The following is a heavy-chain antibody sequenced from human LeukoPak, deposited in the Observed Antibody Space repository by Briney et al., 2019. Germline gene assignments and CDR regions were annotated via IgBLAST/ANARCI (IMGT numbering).Heavy chain of an antibody. CDR1: GFTFSNAW. Sequence: GGSLRLSCAASGFTFSNAWMSWVRQAPGKGLEWVGRIKSKTDGGTTDYAAPVKGRFTISRDDSRNTLYLQMNSLKTEDTALYYCTTEGDCSSTSCPEYAFDIWGQGTRVTVSS. CDR2: IKSKTDGGTT. V-gene: IGHV3-15*01. J-gene: IGHJ3*02. CDR3: TTEGDCSSTSCPEYAFDI. D-gene: IGHD2-2*01.